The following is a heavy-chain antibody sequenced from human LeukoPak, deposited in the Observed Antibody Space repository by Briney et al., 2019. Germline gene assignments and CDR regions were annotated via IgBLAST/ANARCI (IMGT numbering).Heavy chain of an antibody. D-gene: IGHD3-3*01. CDR3: AIFGVVITEVDY. CDR2: ISWNSGSI. CDR1: GFTFGDYA. Sequence: GGSLRLSCAASGFTFGDYAMHWVRQAPGKGLEWVSGISWNSGSIGYADSVKGRFTISRDNAKNSLYLQMNSLRAEDTALYYCAIFGVVITEVDYWGQGTLVTVSS. J-gene: IGHJ4*02. V-gene: IGHV3-9*01.